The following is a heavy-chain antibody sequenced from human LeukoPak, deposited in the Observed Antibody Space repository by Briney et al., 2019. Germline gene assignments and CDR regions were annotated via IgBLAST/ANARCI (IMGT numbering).Heavy chain of an antibody. CDR1: GFTFSTYT. J-gene: IGHJ4*02. D-gene: IGHD5-18*01. Sequence: GGSMRLSCAASGFTFSTYTMNWVRQAPGKGLEWVSTVSDSRDVHYSDSVKGRFTISRDNARNSLYLQMNSLRDEDTAVNYCTRDGLHTAHFDYWGQGTLVTVSS. CDR2: VSDSRDV. V-gene: IGHV3-48*02. CDR3: TRDGLHTAHFDY.